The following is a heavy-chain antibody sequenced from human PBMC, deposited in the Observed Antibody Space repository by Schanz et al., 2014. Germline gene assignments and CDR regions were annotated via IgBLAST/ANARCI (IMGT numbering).Heavy chain of an antibody. V-gene: IGHV3-53*01. CDR3: ARDRWDWNNAFDI. CDR2: IYSGGST. CDR1: GFTVSSNY. D-gene: IGHD1-1*01. Sequence: EVQLVESGRGLIQPGGSLRLSCAASGFTVSSNYMSWVRQAPGKGLEWVSVIYSGGSTYYADSVKGRFTISRDNSKNTLYLQMNSLRAEDTAVYYCARDRWDWNNAFDIWGQGTMVTVSS. J-gene: IGHJ3*02.